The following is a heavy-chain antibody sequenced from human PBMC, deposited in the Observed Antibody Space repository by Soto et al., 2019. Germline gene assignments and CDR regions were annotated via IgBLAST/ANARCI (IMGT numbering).Heavy chain of an antibody. J-gene: IGHJ6*02. V-gene: IGHV3-13*01. CDR2: IGAASDT. CDR1: GFTFSNYD. CDR3: ARGVLGPGYYYYGKDV. Sequence: LRLSCAASGFTFSNYDMHWVRHDPGEGLEWVSGIGAASDTYYPVSVQGRFTVSRDNAKKSLYLQMNSLRAGDTAVYYCARGVLGPGYYYYGKDVWGQGTTVTVSS. D-gene: IGHD7-27*01.